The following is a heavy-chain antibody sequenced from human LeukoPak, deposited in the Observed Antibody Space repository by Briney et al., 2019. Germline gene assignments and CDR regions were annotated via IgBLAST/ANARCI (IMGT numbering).Heavy chain of an antibody. Sequence: SETLSLTCTVSGGSISSGSSFWGWIRQPPGKGLEWIGSIYYSGNTYYNPSLKSRLTISVDTSKNQFSLKLSSVTAADTAVYYCARHHAYYDSSGYYYQNWGQGTLVTVSS. V-gene: IGHV4-39*01. CDR3: ARHHAYYDSSGYYYQN. D-gene: IGHD3-22*01. CDR1: GGSISSGSSF. J-gene: IGHJ4*02. CDR2: IYYSGNT.